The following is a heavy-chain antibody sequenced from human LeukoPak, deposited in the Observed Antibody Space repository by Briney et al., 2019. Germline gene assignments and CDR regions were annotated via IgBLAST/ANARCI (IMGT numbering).Heavy chain of an antibody. Sequence: PGVSLRLSCAASGFTFTSYEMNWVRQAPGKGLEWVSYISSSGSSIYQADSVKGRFTISRDKAKNSLYLQMNSLRAEDTAIYYCARGISGSYLDHWGQGTLVTVSS. CDR3: ARGISGSYLDH. D-gene: IGHD1-26*01. V-gene: IGHV3-48*03. CDR2: ISSSGSSI. J-gene: IGHJ4*02. CDR1: GFTFTSYE.